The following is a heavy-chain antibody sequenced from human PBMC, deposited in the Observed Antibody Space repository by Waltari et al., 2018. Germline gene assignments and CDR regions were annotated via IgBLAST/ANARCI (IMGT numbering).Heavy chain of an antibody. J-gene: IGHJ4*02. CDR1: GFTFSNAW. Sequence: EVQLVKSGGGLVKHGGSLSLSCGASGFTFSNAWISWVRQAPGKGLEWCGRIKRKAGGGKTDSAAPVKGRFHISREDSKNTLYLQMNSLKTEDTAVYYCTTDSGTYLKDFDYWGQGTLVTVSS. CDR2: IKRKAGGGKT. V-gene: IGHV3-15*01. D-gene: IGHD1-26*01. CDR3: TTDSGTYLKDFDY.